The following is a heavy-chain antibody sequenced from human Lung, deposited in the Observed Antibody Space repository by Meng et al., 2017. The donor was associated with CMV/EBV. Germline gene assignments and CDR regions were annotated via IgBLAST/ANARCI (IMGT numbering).Heavy chain of an antibody. D-gene: IGHD3-10*01. CDR1: GGSIESGEYY. CDR3: ARDRASDEWFDS. CDR2: IYFTGDT. J-gene: IGHJ5*01. Sequence: QVQLQESGPGLVKPSQTLSLSCTVSGGSIESGEYYWCWIRQSPGKGLELLGYIYFTGDTFYNPSLKSRLMISVDASKNQFSLKLTSVTAADTAVYFCARDRASDEWFDSWGQGILVTVSS. V-gene: IGHV4-30-4*01.